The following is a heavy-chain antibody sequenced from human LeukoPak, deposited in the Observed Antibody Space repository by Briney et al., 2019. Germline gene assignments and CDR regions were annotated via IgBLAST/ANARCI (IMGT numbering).Heavy chain of an antibody. V-gene: IGHV1-69*05. CDR2: IIPIFGTA. CDR1: GGTFSSYA. Sequence: SVKVSCKASGGTFSSYAISWVRQAPGQGLEWMGGIIPIFGTANYAQKFQGRVTITTDESTSTAYMELSSLRSEDTAVYYCARDPRLYYDFWSGYYDWGQGTLVTVSS. CDR3: ARDPRLYYDFWSGYYD. D-gene: IGHD3-3*01. J-gene: IGHJ4*02.